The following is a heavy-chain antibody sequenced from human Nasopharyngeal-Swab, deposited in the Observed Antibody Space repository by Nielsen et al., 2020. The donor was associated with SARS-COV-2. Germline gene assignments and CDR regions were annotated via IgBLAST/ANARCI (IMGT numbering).Heavy chain of an antibody. J-gene: IGHJ4*02. Sequence: WIRQPPGKGLEWVAVISYDGSNNDYADSVKGRFSISRDNSKNALYLQMNSLRAEDTAVYYCARDEGKGRYYGSGSPTLDYWGQGTLVTVSS. D-gene: IGHD3-10*01. CDR2: ISYDGSNN. V-gene: IGHV3-30-3*01. CDR3: ARDEGKGRYYGSGSPTLDY.